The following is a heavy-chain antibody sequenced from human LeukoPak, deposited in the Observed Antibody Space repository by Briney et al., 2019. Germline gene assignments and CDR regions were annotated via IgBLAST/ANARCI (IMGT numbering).Heavy chain of an antibody. J-gene: IGHJ4*02. CDR1: VFTFDDYA. Sequence: GGSLRLSCAASVFTFDDYAMHWVRQAPGKGLEWVSGISWNSGSIGYADSVKGRFTISRDNAKNSLYLQMNSLRAEDMALYYCAKGGYYDSSGYYYVFDYWGQGTLVTVSS. CDR2: ISWNSGSI. CDR3: AKGGYYDSSGYYYVFDY. D-gene: IGHD3-22*01. V-gene: IGHV3-9*03.